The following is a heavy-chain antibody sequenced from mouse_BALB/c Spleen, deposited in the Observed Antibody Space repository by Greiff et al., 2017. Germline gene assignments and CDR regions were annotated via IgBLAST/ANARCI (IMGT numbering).Heavy chain of an antibody. V-gene: IGHV5-9-1*01. CDR2: ISSGGSYT. CDR3: ARRQVYAMDY. D-gene: IGHD3-2*01. J-gene: IGHJ4*01. Sequence: EVMLVESGGGLVKPGGSLKLSCAASGFTFSSYAMSWVRQTPEKRLEWVATISSGGSYTYYPDSVKGRFTISRDNAKNTLYLQMSSLRSEDTAMYYCARRQVYAMDYWGQGTSVTVSS. CDR1: GFTFSSYA.